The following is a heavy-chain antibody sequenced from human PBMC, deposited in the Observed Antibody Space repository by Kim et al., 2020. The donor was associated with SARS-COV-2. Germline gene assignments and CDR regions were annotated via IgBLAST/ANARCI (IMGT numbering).Heavy chain of an antibody. CDR2: INADNGNT. CDR1: GYTFTSYA. CDR3: ARAWTRADGSGSYYKSFDY. Sequence: ASVKVSCKASGYTFTSYAIHWVRQAPGQRLEWMGWINADNGNTKYSQKFQGRVTITRDTSASTAYMELSSLRSEDTAVYYCARAWTRADGSGSYYKSFDYWGQGTLVTVSS. J-gene: IGHJ4*02. V-gene: IGHV1-3*01. D-gene: IGHD3-10*01.